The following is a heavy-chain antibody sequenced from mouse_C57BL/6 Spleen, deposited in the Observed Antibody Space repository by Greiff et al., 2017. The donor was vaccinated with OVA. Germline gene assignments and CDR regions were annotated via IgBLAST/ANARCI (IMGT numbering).Heavy chain of an antibody. CDR1: GFTFSDYG. CDR2: ISSGSSTI. CDR3: ASELRYFDV. V-gene: IGHV5-17*01. Sequence: VQLKESGGGLVKPGGSLKLSCAASGFTFSDYGMHWVRQAPEKGLEWVAYISSGSSTIYYADTVKGRFTISRDNAKNTLFLQMTSLRSEDTAMYYCASELRYFDVWGTGTTVTVSA. J-gene: IGHJ1*03. D-gene: IGHD2-12*01.